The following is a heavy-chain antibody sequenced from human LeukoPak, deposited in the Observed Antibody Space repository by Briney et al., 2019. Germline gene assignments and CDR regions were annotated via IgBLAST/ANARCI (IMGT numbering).Heavy chain of an antibody. CDR2: INPSGGST. J-gene: IGHJ3*02. V-gene: IGHV1-46*01. Sequence: ASVKVSCKASGYTFTSYYMHWVRQAPGQGLEWMGIINPSGGSTSYAQKFQGRVTMTRNTSISTAYMELSSLRSEDTAVYYCARVQRNYDILTGYYRGAFDIWGQGTMVTVSS. CDR1: GYTFTSYY. CDR3: ARVQRNYDILTGYYRGAFDI. D-gene: IGHD3-9*01.